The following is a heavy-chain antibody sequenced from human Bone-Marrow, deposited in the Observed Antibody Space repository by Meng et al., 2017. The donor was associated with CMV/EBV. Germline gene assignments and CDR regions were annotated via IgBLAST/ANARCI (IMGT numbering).Heavy chain of an antibody. D-gene: IGHD2-2*01. J-gene: IGHJ6*02. Sequence: ASVKVSCKASGYTFTDYYMHWVRQAPGQGLEWMGWINPNSGGTNYAQNFQGRVTMTRDTSISTAYMELSSLRSDDTAVYYCARVQPQFCSSTSCHGIEDYGMDVWGRGPTVTVSS. CDR2: INPNSGGT. CDR1: GYTFTDYY. V-gene: IGHV1-2*02. CDR3: ARVQPQFCSSTSCHGIEDYGMDV.